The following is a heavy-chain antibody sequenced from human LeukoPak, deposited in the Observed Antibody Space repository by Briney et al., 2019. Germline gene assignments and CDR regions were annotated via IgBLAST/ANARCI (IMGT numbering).Heavy chain of an antibody. D-gene: IGHD6-19*01. Sequence: PSETLSLTCAVYGGSYSGYYWSWIRQPPGKGLEWIGEINHSGSTNYNPSLKSRVTISVDTSKNQFSLKLSSVTAADTAVYYCARGSGIAVAGTFDYWGQGTLVTVFS. CDR1: GGSYSGYY. CDR3: ARGSGIAVAGTFDY. CDR2: INHSGST. J-gene: IGHJ4*02. V-gene: IGHV4-34*01.